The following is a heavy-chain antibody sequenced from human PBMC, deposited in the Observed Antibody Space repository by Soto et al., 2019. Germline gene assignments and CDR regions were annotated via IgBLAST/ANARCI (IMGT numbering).Heavy chain of an antibody. CDR1: GFTVSSYA. J-gene: IGHJ6*02. V-gene: IGHV3-30-3*01. D-gene: IGHD1-26*01. CDR2: ISYDGSNK. Sequence: GSLRLSCAASGFTVSSYAMHWVRQAPGKGLEWVAVISYDGSNKYYADSVRGRFTISRDNSKNTLYLQMNSLRAEDTAVYYCARDMGSGTYPYYYGMDVWGQGTTVTVSS. CDR3: ARDMGSGTYPYYYGMDV.